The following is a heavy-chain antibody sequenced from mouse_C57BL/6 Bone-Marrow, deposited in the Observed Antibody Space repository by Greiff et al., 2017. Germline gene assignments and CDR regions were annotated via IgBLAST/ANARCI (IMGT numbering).Heavy chain of an antibody. CDR1: GFTFSDYG. Sequence: EVKLVESGGGLVKPGGSLKLSCAASGFTFSDYGMHWVRQAPEKGLEWVAYISSGSSTIYYADTVKGRFTISRDNAKNTLFLQMTSLRSEDTAMYYCARHPYYYGSSYWYFDVWGTGTTVTVSS. D-gene: IGHD1-1*01. J-gene: IGHJ1*03. V-gene: IGHV5-17*01. CDR2: ISSGSSTI. CDR3: ARHPYYYGSSYWYFDV.